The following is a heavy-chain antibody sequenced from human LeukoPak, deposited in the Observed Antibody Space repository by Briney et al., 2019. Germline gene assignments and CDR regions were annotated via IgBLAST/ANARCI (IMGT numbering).Heavy chain of an antibody. CDR3: ARADWGSIDY. D-gene: IGHD7-27*01. CDR1: GFTFSHYW. CDR2: IRPDANDG. J-gene: IGHJ4*02. V-gene: IGHV3-7*01. Sequence: GGSLRLSCAASGFTFSHYWMTWVRQVPGKGLEWVAIIRPDANDGSYVDSVKGRFTISRDNARNSLYLQLNSLRAEDTAVYFCARADWGSIDYWGQGALVTVSS.